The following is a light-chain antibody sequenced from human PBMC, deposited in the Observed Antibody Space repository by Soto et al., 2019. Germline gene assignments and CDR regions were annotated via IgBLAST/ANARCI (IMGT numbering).Light chain of an antibody. CDR2: GAS. Sequence: IVLTQSPGTLSLSPGERATLSCRASQSVSSNFLAWYQQKPGQAPRLLIYGASSRATGIPDRFSGSGSGTDFTLTISRLEPEDFAVYYCQQYGSSRWTFGQGTKVEIK. CDR3: QQYGSSRWT. J-gene: IGKJ1*01. V-gene: IGKV3-20*01. CDR1: QSVSSNF.